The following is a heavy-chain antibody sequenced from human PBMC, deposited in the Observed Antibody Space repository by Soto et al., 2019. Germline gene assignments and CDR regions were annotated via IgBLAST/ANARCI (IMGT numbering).Heavy chain of an antibody. D-gene: IGHD1-7*01. J-gene: IGHJ5*02. CDR1: GGTFSSYA. V-gene: IGHV1-69*13. CDR2: IIPIFGTA. Sequence: SVKVSCKASGGTFSSYAISWVRQAPGQGLEWIGGIIPIFGTANYAQKFQGRVTITADESTSTAYMELSSLRSEDTAVYYCGLGTGTTRPEQYNWFDPWGQGTLVTVSS. CDR3: GLGTGTTRPEQYNWFDP.